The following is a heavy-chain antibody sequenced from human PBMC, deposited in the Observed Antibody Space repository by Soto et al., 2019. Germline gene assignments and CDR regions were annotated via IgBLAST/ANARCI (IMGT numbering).Heavy chain of an antibody. J-gene: IGHJ6*02. CDR3: ARGGSSWQHQYYYYGMDV. D-gene: IGHD6-13*01. V-gene: IGHV4-59*01. Sequence: SEPLSLTCTVSGGSISSYYWSWIRQPPGKGLEWIGYIYYSGSTNYNPSLKSRVTISVDTSKNQVSLKLSSVTAADTAVYYCARGGSSWQHQYYYYGMDVGGQGTTVTVSS. CDR1: GGSISSYY. CDR2: IYYSGST.